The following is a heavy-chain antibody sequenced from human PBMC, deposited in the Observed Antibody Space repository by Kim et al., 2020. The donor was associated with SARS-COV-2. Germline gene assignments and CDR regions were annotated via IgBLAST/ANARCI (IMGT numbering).Heavy chain of an antibody. CDR1: GFTFSSYG. D-gene: IGHD3-22*01. V-gene: IGHV3-33*05. J-gene: IGHJ4*02. CDR3: ASVGYYDSSGELDY. CDR2: ISYDGSNK. Sequence: GGSLRLSCAASGFTFSSYGMHWVRQAPGKGLEWVAVISYDGSNKYYADSVKGRFTISRDNSKNTLYLQMNSLRAEDTAVYYCASVGYYDSSGELDYWGQGTLVTVSS.